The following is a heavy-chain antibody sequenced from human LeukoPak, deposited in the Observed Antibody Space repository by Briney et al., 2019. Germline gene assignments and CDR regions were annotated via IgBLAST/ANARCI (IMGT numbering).Heavy chain of an antibody. CDR2: VSSSSSYI. J-gene: IGHJ4*02. CDR3: ARAGGSYWMGAKFDY. CDR1: GFTFSSYS. Sequence: GGSLRLSCAASGFTFSSYSMNWVRQAPGKGLEWVSSVSSSSSYIYYADSVKGRFTISRDNAKNSLSLQMNSLRAEDTAVYYCARAGGSYWMGAKFDYWGQGSLVTVSS. V-gene: IGHV3-21*04. D-gene: IGHD1-26*01.